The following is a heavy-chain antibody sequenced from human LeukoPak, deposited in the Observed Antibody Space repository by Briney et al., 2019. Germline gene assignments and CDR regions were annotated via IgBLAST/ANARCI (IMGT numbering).Heavy chain of an antibody. CDR3: AKNRDTMIVLEQDV. J-gene: IGHJ6*02. D-gene: IGHD3-22*01. Sequence: GGSLRLSCAASGFTFSTYAMSWVRQAPGKGLEWVSTISGSGDYTYYADSVKGRFTISRDNSKNTLYLQMDSLRAEDMAVYYCAKNRDTMIVLEQDVWGQGTTVTVSS. CDR1: GFTFSTYA. CDR2: ISGSGDYT. V-gene: IGHV3-23*01.